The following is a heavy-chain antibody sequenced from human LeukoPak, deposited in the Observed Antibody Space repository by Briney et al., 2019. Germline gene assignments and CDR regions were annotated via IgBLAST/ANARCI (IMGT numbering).Heavy chain of an antibody. D-gene: IGHD2-15*01. Sequence: KPGGSLRLSCAASGFTFSNYNMNWVRQAPGKGLEWVSRISISSNYIYYPDSVKGRFTISRDNAKNSLYLQMNSLRAEDTAVYYCARDGGGGLDYWGQGTLVTVSS. CDR3: ARDGGGGLDY. J-gene: IGHJ4*02. CDR2: ISISSNYI. CDR1: GFTFSNYN. V-gene: IGHV3-21*01.